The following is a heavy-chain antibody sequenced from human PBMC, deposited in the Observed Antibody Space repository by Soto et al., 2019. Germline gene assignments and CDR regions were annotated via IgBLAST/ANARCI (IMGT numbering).Heavy chain of an antibody. V-gene: IGHV3-48*01. D-gene: IGHD3-3*01. CDR2: ISSSSSTI. CDR3: ARDYRDFWSGYYYSFDY. J-gene: IGHJ4*02. CDR1: GFTFSSYS. Sequence: GGSLRLSCAASGFTFSSYSMNWVRQAPGKGLEWVSYISSSSSTIYYADSVKGRFTISRDNAKNSLYLQMNSLRAEDTAVYYCARDYRDFWSGYYYSFDYWGQGTLVTVSS.